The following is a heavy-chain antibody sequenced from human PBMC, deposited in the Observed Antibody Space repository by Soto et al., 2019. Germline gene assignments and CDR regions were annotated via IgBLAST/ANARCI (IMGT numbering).Heavy chain of an antibody. CDR3: AVYGYGVSAAAY. J-gene: IGHJ4*02. CDR2: INQDGSER. CDR1: GLTLRNDW. D-gene: IGHD4-17*01. V-gene: IGHV3-7*03. Sequence: EMQLVESGGGLVQPGGSLRLSCAGSGLTLRNDWLSWVRQAPGKGLEWVANINQDGSERYYVDSVRGRFTISRDNVENSLYLQLNSLSPEDTAVYYCAVYGYGVSAAAYWGQGTLVTVSS.